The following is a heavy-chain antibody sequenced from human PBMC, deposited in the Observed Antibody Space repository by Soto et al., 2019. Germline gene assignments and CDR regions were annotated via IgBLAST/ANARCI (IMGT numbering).Heavy chain of an antibody. J-gene: IGHJ5*02. CDR2: IYYSGST. CDR3: ARVLYGSGSYYKGYNWFDP. D-gene: IGHD3-10*01. V-gene: IGHV4-30-4*01. CDR1: GGSISSGDYY. Sequence: SETLSLTCTVSGGSISSGDYYWSWIRQPRGKGLEWIGYIYYSGSTYYNPSLKSRVTISVDTSKNQFSLKLSSVTAADTAVYYCARVLYGSGSYYKGYNWFDPWGQGTLVTVSS.